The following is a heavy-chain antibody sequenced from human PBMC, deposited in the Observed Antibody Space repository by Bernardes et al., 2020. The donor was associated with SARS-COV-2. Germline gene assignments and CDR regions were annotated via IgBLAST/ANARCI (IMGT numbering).Heavy chain of an antibody. V-gene: IGHV1-24*01. CDR1: GFTLPELS. CDR2: FDPEDGET. CDR3: ATSTPHSSSSNWFDP. D-gene: IGHD6-13*01. Sequence: ASVKVSCKVSGFTLPELSMHWVRQAPGKGLEWMGGFDPEDGETIYAQKFQGRVTMTEDTSTDTAYMELSSLRSEDTAVYYCATSTPHSSSSNWFDPWGQGTLVTVSS. J-gene: IGHJ5*02.